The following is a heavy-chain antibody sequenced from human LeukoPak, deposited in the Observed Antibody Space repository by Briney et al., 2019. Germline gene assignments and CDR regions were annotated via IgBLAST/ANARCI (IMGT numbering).Heavy chain of an antibody. D-gene: IGHD1-26*01. CDR1: GYTFTSYY. J-gene: IGHJ4*02. CDR3: ARDHDGSYRATETYYFDY. Sequence: ASVKVSCKASGYTFTSYYMHWVRQAPGQGLEWMGIINPSGGSTSSAQKLQGRVTMTTDTSTSTAYMELRSLRSDDTAVYYCARDHDGSYRATETYYFDYWGQGTLVTVSS. CDR2: INPSGGST. V-gene: IGHV1-46*01.